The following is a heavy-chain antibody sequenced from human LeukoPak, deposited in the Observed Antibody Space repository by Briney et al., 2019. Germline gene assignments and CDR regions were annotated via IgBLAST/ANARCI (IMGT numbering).Heavy chain of an antibody. D-gene: IGHD3-22*01. CDR2: IYYSGST. V-gene: IGHV4-38-2*01. Sequence: PSETLSLTCAVSGYSISSGYYWGWIRQPPGKGLEWIGSIYYSGSTYYNPSLKSRVTISVETSRNQFSLKLSSVTAADTAVYYCARQDYYDTSGLDAFDIWGQGTMVVVSS. CDR1: GYSISSGYY. CDR3: ARQDYYDTSGLDAFDI. J-gene: IGHJ3*02.